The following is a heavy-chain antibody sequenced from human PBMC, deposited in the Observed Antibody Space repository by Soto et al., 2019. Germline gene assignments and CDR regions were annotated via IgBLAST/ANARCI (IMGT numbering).Heavy chain of an antibody. CDR1: GVSISPHY. CDR2: INHSGTTT. Sequence: SETLSLTCTVSGVSISPHYWSWIRQPPGKGLEWIGYINHSGTTTSYNPSFKSRATISIDTSNKQFSLKLRSVSAADTAVYFCARGPHEPDFWGQGALVTVSS. J-gene: IGHJ4*02. V-gene: IGHV4-59*11. CDR3: ARGPHEPDF.